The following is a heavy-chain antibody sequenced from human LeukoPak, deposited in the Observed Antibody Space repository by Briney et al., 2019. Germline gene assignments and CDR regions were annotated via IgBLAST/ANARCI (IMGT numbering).Heavy chain of an antibody. V-gene: IGHV1-69*13. D-gene: IGHD6-19*01. CDR1: GGTFSSYA. CDR2: IIPIFGTA. J-gene: IGHJ4*02. Sequence: ASVRVSCKASGGTFSSYAISWVRQAPGQGLEWMGGIIPIFGTANYAQKFQGRVTITADESTSTAYMELSSLRSEDTAVYYCASGGDSSGWYPVYWGQGNLATVSS. CDR3: ASGGDSSGWYPVY.